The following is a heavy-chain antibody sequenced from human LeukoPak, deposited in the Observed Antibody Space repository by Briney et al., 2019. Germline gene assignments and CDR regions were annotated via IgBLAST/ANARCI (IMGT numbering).Heavy chain of an antibody. V-gene: IGHV1-18*04. CDR1: GYTFVTYG. D-gene: IGHD4-17*01. CDR2: ISSYNGNT. Sequence: ASVKVSCKASGYTFVTYGISWVRQAPGQGLEWMGRISSYNGNTEYAQKFQGRVTMTTDTSTSTAYMQVRNLRSDDTAVYYCATSGDYVLHSWGQGTLVTVSS. J-gene: IGHJ4*02. CDR3: ATSGDYVLHS.